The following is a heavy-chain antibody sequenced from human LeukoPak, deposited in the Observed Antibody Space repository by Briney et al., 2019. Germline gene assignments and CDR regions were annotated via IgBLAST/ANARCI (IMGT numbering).Heavy chain of an antibody. D-gene: IGHD6-6*01. Sequence: GSLRLSCAASGFTFSSYSMNWVRQAPGKGLEWVSSISSSSSYIYYADSVKGRFTISRDNAKNSLYLQMNSLRAEDTAVYYCARTLAARGAFDIWGQGTMVTVFS. CDR1: GFTFSSYS. CDR2: ISSSSSYI. J-gene: IGHJ3*02. V-gene: IGHV3-21*01. CDR3: ARTLAARGAFDI.